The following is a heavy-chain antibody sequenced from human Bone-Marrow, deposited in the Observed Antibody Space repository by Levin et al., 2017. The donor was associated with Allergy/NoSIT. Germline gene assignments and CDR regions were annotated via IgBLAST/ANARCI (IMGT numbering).Heavy chain of an antibody. Sequence: GESLKISCKTSGYPFTDYYLHWVRQAPGKGLEWMGWMNPKGGGTNYAQPFPGRVTFTRDTSTNTAYMELSRLTSDDTATYYCARVAAQQWLIREFDYWGQGTLVTVSS. D-gene: IGHD6-19*01. CDR2: MNPKGGGT. V-gene: IGHV1-2*02. CDR1: GYPFTDYY. J-gene: IGHJ4*02. CDR3: ARVAAQQWLIREFDY.